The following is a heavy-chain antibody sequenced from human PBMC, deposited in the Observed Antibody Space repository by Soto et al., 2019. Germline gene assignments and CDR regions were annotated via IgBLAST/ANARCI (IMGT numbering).Heavy chain of an antibody. Sequence: QVQLQQWGAGLLKPSETLSLTCAVYGGSFSGYYWSWIRQPPGKGLEWIGEINHSGSTNYNPSLMDRVTISVDTSKNQFSLKLSSVTAADTAVYYCARGRIAAANFDYWGQGTLVTVSS. CDR3: ARGRIAAANFDY. CDR1: GGSFSGYY. CDR2: INHSGST. D-gene: IGHD6-13*01. J-gene: IGHJ4*02. V-gene: IGHV4-34*01.